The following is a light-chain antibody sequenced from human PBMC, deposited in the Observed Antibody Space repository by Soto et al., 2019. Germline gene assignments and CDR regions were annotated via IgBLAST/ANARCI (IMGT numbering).Light chain of an antibody. J-gene: IGLJ1*01. Sequence: QSVLTQPPSVSEAPGQRVTISCTGSSSNIGAGYEAHWYQQVPGTAPKLLIYENNNRPSGVPDRISCSKSGTSASLAITGILAAEESEYYCQSYDSSLSCYVFGTGNKLNVL. CDR3: QSYDSSLSCYV. CDR1: SSNIGAGYE. CDR2: ENN. V-gene: IGLV1-40*01.